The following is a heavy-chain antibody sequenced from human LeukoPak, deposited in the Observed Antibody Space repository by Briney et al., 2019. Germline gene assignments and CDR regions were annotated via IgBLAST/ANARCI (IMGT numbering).Heavy chain of an antibody. CDR3: ARAIAAAGAPDY. V-gene: IGHV1-46*01. CDR2: INPSDGST. Sequence: ASVKVSCKVSGYTLTELSMHWVRQAPGQGLEWMEIINPSDGSTSYAQKFQGRVTMTRDTSTTTVYMELSSLRSEDTAVYYCARAIAAAGAPDYWGRGTLVTVSS. CDR1: GYTLTELS. J-gene: IGHJ4*02. D-gene: IGHD6-13*01.